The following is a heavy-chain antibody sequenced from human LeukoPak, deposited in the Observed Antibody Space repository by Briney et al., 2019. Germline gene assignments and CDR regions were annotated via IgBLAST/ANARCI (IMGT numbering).Heavy chain of an antibody. J-gene: IGHJ4*02. V-gene: IGHV2-70*11. CDR1: GFSLRTRGMC. D-gene: IGHD6-13*01. Sequence: ASGPALVKPPQTLTLTCTFSGFSLRTRGMCVSWIRQPPGKALEWLPRIDWDDDKYYSTSLKTRLTISKDTSKNQVVLTMTNMDPVDTATYYCARIMYSSSPLPDYWGQGTLVTVSS. CDR2: IDWDDDK. CDR3: ARIMYSSSPLPDY.